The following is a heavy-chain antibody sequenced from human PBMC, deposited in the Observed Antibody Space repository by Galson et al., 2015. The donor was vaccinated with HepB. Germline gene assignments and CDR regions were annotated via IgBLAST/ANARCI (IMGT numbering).Heavy chain of an antibody. CDR3: ARDGKVFDY. CDR2: ISSSSSTI. V-gene: IGHV3-48*04. J-gene: IGHJ4*02. Sequence: SLRLSCAASTFIFSTYSMDWVRQAPGKGLEWVSYISSSSSTIYYADSVKGRFTISRDSAKNSLYLQMNSLRAEDTAVYYCARDGKVFDYWGQGTLVTVSS. CDR1: TFIFSTYS.